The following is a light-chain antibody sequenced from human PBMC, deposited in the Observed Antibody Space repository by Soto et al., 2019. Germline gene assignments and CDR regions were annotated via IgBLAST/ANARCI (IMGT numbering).Light chain of an antibody. Sequence: ETVLTQSPGTLSLSPGERATLSCRASQSITNNYLAWYQQKPDQAPRLLIYGASSRVTGIPDRFSGSGSGTDFTLTISRLEPEDCAVYYCQQYCTSPITFGRGTRLEIK. CDR3: QQYCTSPIT. J-gene: IGKJ5*01. V-gene: IGKV3-20*01. CDR2: GAS. CDR1: QSITNNY.